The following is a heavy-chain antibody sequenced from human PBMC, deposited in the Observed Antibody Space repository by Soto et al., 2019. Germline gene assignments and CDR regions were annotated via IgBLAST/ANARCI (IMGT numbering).Heavy chain of an antibody. CDR1: GYIFPSYG. V-gene: IGHV1-18*01. CDR2: ISVYNGYA. CDR3: AIDESGNYSGY. J-gene: IGHJ4*02. D-gene: IGHD1-26*01. Sequence: QVQLVQSGAEVKKPGASVKVSCKTSGYIFPSYGISWVRQAPGQGLEWMGWISVYNGYANYSQKFQGRVTMTTDRSTSTAYMELRSLTSDDTAVFYCAIDESGNYSGYWGQGTLVIVSS.